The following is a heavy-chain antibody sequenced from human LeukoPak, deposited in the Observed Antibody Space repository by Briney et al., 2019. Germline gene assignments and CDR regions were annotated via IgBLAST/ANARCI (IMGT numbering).Heavy chain of an antibody. D-gene: IGHD3-22*01. V-gene: IGHV3-7*01. CDR3: ARELASYDSSGYPSY. CDR2: IKGDGSEK. J-gene: IGHJ4*02. Sequence: PGGSLRLSCAASGFTFSNSWMTWVRQAPGKGLEWVANIKGDGSEKYYVDSVKGRFTISRDNAKNSLYLQMNSLRAEDTAVYYCARELASYDSSGYPSYWGQGTLVTVSS. CDR1: GFTFSNSW.